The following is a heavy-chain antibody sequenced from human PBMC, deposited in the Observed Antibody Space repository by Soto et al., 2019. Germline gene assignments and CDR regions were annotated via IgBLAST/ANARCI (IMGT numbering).Heavy chain of an antibody. CDR2: ISAYNGNT. CDR1: GYTFTSYG. D-gene: IGHD3-10*01. CDR3: ARVRITMVRGVTNWFDP. V-gene: IGHV1-18*01. J-gene: IGHJ5*02. Sequence: QVQLVQSGAEVKKPGASVKVSCKASGYTFTSYGISWVRQAPGQGLEWMGWISAYNGNTNYAQKLQGRVTMTTDTSTRTAYMELRSLRSDDTAVYYCARVRITMVRGVTNWFDPWGQGTLVTVSS.